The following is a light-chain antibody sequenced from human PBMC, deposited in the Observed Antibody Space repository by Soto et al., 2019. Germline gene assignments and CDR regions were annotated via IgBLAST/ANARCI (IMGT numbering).Light chain of an antibody. J-gene: IGKJ5*01. CDR3: QQYNNWPPIT. Sequence: IVMKQSPATLSMYPGERATLSCRASQYISSKVAWYQQIPGQAPRLLIYGASTRATGIAARFSGSGTGTEFTLIISGLQSEDFAVYYCQQYNNWPPITFGQGTRLEIK. V-gene: IGKV3-15*01. CDR2: GAS. CDR1: QYISSK.